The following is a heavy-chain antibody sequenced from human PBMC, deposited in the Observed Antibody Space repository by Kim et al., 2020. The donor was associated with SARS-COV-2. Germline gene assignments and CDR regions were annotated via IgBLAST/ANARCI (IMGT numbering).Heavy chain of an antibody. CDR1: GFTFSSYA. CDR3: ARGLRLPVDFPDDYGDYYYYYGMDV. Sequence: GGSLRLSCAASGFTFSSYAMHWVRQAPGKGLEWVAVISYDGSNKYYADSVKGRFTISRDNSKNTLYLQMNSLRAEDTAVYYCARGLRLPVDFPDDYGDYYYYYGMDVWGQGTTVTVSS. CDR2: ISYDGSNK. V-gene: IGHV3-30*04. J-gene: IGHJ6*02. D-gene: IGHD4-17*01.